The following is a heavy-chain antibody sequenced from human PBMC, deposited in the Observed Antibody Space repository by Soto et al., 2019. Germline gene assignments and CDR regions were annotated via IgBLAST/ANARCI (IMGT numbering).Heavy chain of an antibody. CDR1: VCSNNSAGYY. D-gene: IGHD3-9*01. CDR2: INHSGSA. Sequence: ETLSITYNISVCSNNSAGYYGTWIRQTPGKGLQWIGQINHSGSANYNPSLKSRVTLSVHTSNSQFSLELSFVTAADTAVYYCARQPRILTGYSGHFDYWGQG. CDR3: ARQPRILTGYSGHFDY. J-gene: IGHJ4*02. V-gene: IGHV4-34*01.